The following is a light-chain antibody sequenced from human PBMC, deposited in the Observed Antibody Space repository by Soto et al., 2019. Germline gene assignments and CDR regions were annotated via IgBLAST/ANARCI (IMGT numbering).Light chain of an antibody. Sequence: QSALTQPASVSGSPGQSITISCTGTSSDVGGYNYVSWYQQHPGKAPKLMIYDVSNRPSGVSNRFSGSKSGNTASLTISGLQAEDAADYYCSSDTSSSVVFGGGTQLTVL. CDR3: SSDTSSSVV. V-gene: IGLV2-14*01. CDR1: SSDVGGYNY. CDR2: DVS. J-gene: IGLJ2*01.